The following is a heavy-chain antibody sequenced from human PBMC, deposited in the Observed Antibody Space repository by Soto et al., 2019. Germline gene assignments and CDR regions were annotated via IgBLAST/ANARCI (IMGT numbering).Heavy chain of an antibody. CDR1: GGTFSRSG. Sequence: QVQLVQSGTEVKKPGASVRVSCKASGGTFSRSGFHWVRQAPGQGLEWMGMIVPSVDTTNYAQKFQARVTISADQFTSTVYMELRSLRSEDTAVYYCARCPQPPDTADPYAVGVWGQGTRVIVSS. D-gene: IGHD5-18*01. CDR3: ARCPQPPDTADPYAVGV. CDR2: IVPSVDTT. V-gene: IGHV1-69*18. J-gene: IGHJ6*02.